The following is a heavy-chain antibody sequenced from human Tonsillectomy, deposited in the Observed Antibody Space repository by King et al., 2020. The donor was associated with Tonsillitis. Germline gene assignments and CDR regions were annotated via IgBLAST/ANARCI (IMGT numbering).Heavy chain of an antibody. J-gene: IGHJ6*02. CDR3: ARHFYYGSVNLRYGMDV. CDR1: GFTLSGYS. D-gene: IGHD3-10*01. CDR2: ISSSRSHI. V-gene: IGHV3-21*01. Sequence: VQLVESGGGLVKPGGSLRLSCAASGFTLSGYSMNWVRQAPGKGLEWVSSISSSRSHIFYADSVKGRFTISRDNAKNSLYLQMNSLRAEDTAVYYCARHFYYGSVNLRYGMDVWGQGTTVTVSS.